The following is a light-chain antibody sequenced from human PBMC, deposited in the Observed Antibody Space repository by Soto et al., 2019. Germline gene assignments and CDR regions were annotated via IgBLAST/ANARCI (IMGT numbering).Light chain of an antibody. Sequence: EIVLTQSPGTLSLSPGERATPSCRASQSVSSSYLAWYQQKPGQAPRLLIYGASSRATGIPDRFSGSGSGTDLTLTISRLEPEDFAVYYCQQYGSSPTFGGGTKVDIK. CDR1: QSVSSSY. CDR3: QQYGSSPT. CDR2: GAS. V-gene: IGKV3-20*01. J-gene: IGKJ4*01.